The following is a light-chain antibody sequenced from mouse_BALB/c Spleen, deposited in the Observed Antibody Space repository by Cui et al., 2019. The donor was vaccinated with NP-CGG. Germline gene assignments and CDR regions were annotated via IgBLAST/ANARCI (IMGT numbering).Light chain of an antibody. CDR3: ALWYSNHWV. J-gene: IGLJ1*01. V-gene: IGLV1*01. CDR1: TWPVTTNNF. CDR2: GTN. Sequence: QAVVTQEPAPTTSPGETVTLTCRSSTWPVTTNNFANWVQEKPDHLFTGLIGGTNNRAPGVPARFSGSLIGDKAALTITGAQTEDEAIYFCALWYSNHWVFGGGTKLTVL.